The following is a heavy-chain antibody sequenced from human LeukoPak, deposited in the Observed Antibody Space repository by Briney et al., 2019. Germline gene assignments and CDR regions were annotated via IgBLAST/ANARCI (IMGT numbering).Heavy chain of an antibody. D-gene: IGHD2-2*01. CDR2: IGSSSSYI. V-gene: IGHV3-21*01. CDR3: ARDTSTSRSNWFDP. CDR1: GFTFSSYS. Sequence: GGSLRLSCAASGFTFSSYSMNWVRQAPGKGLEWVSSIGSSSSYIYYADLVKGRFTISRDNAKNSLYLQMNSLRAEDTAVYYCARDTSTSRSNWFDPWGQGTLVTVSS. J-gene: IGHJ5*02.